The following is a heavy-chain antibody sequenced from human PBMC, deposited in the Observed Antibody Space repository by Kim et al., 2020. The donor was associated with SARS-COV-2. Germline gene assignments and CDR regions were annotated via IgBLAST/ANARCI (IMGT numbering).Heavy chain of an antibody. J-gene: IGHJ5*02. Sequence: GGSLRLSCAASGFTLSSYAMSWVRQAPGKGLEWVSAISGSGGSTYYADSVKGRFTISRDNSKNTLYLQMNSLRAEDTAVYYCAKGAYYDILTGSPKGFDPWGQGTLVTVSS. CDR1: GFTLSSYA. CDR2: ISGSGGST. CDR3: AKGAYYDILTGSPKGFDP. D-gene: IGHD3-9*01. V-gene: IGHV3-23*01.